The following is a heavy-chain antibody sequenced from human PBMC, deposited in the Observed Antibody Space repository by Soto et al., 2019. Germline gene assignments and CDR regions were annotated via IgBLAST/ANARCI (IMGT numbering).Heavy chain of an antibody. Sequence: QVQLQESGPGLVKPSQTLSLTYTVSGGSISSGGYYWSWIRQHPGKGLEWIGYIYYSGSTYYNPSLKSRVTISVDTSKNQFSLKLSSVTAADTAVYYCAAEAWVDYYYGMDVWGQGTTVTVSS. V-gene: IGHV4-31*03. CDR1: GGSISSGGYY. J-gene: IGHJ6*02. CDR3: AAEAWVDYYYGMDV. CDR2: IYYSGST. D-gene: IGHD2-15*01.